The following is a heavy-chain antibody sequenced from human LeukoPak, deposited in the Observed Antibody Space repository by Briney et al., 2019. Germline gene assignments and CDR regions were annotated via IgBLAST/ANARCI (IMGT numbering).Heavy chain of an antibody. CDR2: INHSGST. D-gene: IGHD6-13*01. V-gene: IGHV4-34*01. CDR3: ARVIAAAGMLGSFYYYGMDV. Sequence: PSETLSLTCAVYGGPFSGYYWSWIRQPPGKGLEWIGEINHSGSTNYNPSLKSRVTISVDTSKNQFSLKLSSVTAADTAVYYCARVIAAAGMLGSFYYYGMDVWGQGTTVTVSS. J-gene: IGHJ6*02. CDR1: GGPFSGYY.